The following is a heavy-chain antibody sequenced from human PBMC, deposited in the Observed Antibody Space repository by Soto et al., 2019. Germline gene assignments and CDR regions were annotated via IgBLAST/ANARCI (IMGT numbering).Heavy chain of an antibody. V-gene: IGHV1-18*04. D-gene: IGHD3-22*01. CDR1: GYTFTSRG. Sequence: AALKVSCKASGYTFTSRGISWVRQSPGQGLERMGWTSGYNGNTNYAQNLQGRVTMTTDTSTSTAYMELRSLRCDDTAVYYCASWAGQNHDSDSGPNFQYYFDSWGQGTLVTVSS. J-gene: IGHJ4*02. CDR3: ASWAGQNHDSDSGPNFQYYFDS. CDR2: TSGYNGNT.